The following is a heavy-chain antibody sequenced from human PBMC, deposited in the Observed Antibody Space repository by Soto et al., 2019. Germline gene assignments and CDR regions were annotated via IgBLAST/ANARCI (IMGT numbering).Heavy chain of an antibody. Sequence: QVQLQESGPGLVKPSQTLSLTCIVSGGSTSRNGYYWKWIRQRPGKGLEWIGFTDYSGRTNYNPSLKSRVTKSVDTSKNQFSLKLTSVTAADTAVYYCGSSMDVSDTNGYYYLDYWGQGTLVTVSS. V-gene: IGHV4-31*03. D-gene: IGHD2-8*01. CDR1: GGSTSRNGYY. CDR3: GSSMDVSDTNGYYYLDY. J-gene: IGHJ4*02. CDR2: TDYSGRT.